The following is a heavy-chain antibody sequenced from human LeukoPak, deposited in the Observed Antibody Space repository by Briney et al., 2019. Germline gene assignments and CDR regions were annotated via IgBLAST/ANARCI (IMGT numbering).Heavy chain of an antibody. CDR2: FDPEGGDT. D-gene: IGHD6-6*01. CDR3: ATDAEYRIAARKLDY. V-gene: IGHV1-69-2*01. J-gene: IGHJ4*02. Sequence: ATVKLSCKTSGYIFTDHYMHWVRQAPGKGLEWMGRFDPEGGDTLYAEKFQGRVTINADTSTATSYMEVSSLTSEHTAVYYCATDAEYRIAARKLDYWGQGTLVTVSA. CDR1: GYIFTDHY.